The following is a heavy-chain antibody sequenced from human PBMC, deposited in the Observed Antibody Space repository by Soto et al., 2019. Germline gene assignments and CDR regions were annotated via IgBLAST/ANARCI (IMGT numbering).Heavy chain of an antibody. J-gene: IGHJ2*01. CDR3: AKDALPTETTRYWYFEL. Sequence: EVQLLESGGGVVQPGGSLRLSCAASGFTFSSYAMSWVRQAPGKGLEWVSAITGSGCSTYYADSVKGRFTISRDNSKNTLYLQINSLRAEDKAVYYCAKDALPTETTRYWYFELWGRCTRVTVSS. D-gene: IGHD4-4*01. V-gene: IGHV3-23*01. CDR2: ITGSGCST. CDR1: GFTFSSYA.